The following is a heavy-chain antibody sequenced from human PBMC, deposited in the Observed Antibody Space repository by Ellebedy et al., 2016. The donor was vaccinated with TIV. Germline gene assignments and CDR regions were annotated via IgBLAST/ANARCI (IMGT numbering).Heavy chain of an antibody. V-gene: IGHV3-30*03. CDR1: GFTFSSYD. CDR3: ATSRARVY. J-gene: IGHJ4*02. Sequence: PGGSLRLSCAASGFTFSSYDMHWVRQAPGKGLEWVALISYDANNKYYADSVKGRFTISRDNAKNSLYLQMNSLRVDDTAVYYCATSRARVYWGQGTLVTVSS. CDR2: ISYDANNK.